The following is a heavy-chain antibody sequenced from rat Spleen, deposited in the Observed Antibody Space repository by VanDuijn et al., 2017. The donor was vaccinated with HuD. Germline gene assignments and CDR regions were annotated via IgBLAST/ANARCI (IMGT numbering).Heavy chain of an antibody. J-gene: IGHJ2*01. Sequence: EVQLVESDGGLVQPGRSLKLSCAASGFTFSDYYMAWVRQAPTKGLEWVATISYDGGSTYYRDSVKGRFTVSRDNAKSTLYLQMESLRSEDTATYYCAKATEGIPPLFDYWGQGVMVTVSS. D-gene: IGHD1-11*01. CDR1: GFTFSDYY. V-gene: IGHV5-20*01. CDR2: ISYDGGST. CDR3: AKATEGIPPLFDY.